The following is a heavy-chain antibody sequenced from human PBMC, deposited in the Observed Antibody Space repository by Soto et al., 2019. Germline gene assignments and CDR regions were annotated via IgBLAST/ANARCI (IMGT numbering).Heavy chain of an antibody. CDR2: ISGSGDGT. CDR1: VFTVGSHA. D-gene: IGHD2-8*01. Sequence: GWSLRLSCASSVFTVGSHAMRWVRQAPGKGLEWVSSISGSGDGTYYGDSVKGRFTISRDSSSSTLYLQMDNLRGEDTAVYFCTRSRRSILMVYGFGGMDVWGQGTTVTVSS. V-gene: IGHV3-23*01. CDR3: TRSRRSILMVYGFGGMDV. J-gene: IGHJ6*02.